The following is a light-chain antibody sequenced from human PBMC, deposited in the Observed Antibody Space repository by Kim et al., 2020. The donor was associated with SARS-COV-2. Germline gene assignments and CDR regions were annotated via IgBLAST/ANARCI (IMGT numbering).Light chain of an antibody. CDR3: SSYTDSDSFI. J-gene: IGLJ2*01. CDR1: SSNIGRSNY. V-gene: IGLV2-8*01. Sequence: QSALTQPPSASGSPGQSVTISCTGSSSNIGRSNYVSWYQHHPGKVPKLMIYDVSRRPSVVAERFSGSKSDNKASLTVSGLQAEDEADYYCSSYTDSDSFIFGGGTQLTVL. CDR2: DVS.